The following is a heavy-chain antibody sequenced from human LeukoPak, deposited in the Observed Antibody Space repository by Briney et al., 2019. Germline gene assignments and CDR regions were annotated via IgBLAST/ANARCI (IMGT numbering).Heavy chain of an antibody. V-gene: IGHV3-74*01. CDR3: ARDTGYSNYDY. CDR2: INSDGAST. Sequence: GGSLRLSCAASGFTFITYWMHWVRQAPGKGPVWVSRINSDGASTTYADSVKGRFTISRDNAKNTLYLQMNSLRADDTAMYYCARDTGYSNYDYWGQGTLVTVSS. CDR1: GFTFITYW. D-gene: IGHD4-4*01. J-gene: IGHJ4*02.